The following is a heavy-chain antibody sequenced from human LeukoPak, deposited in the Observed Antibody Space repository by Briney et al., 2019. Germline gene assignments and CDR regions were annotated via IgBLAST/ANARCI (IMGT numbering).Heavy chain of an antibody. Sequence: GGSLRLSCAASGFTFSSYAMGWVRQAPGKGLEWVSAISGSGGSTYYADSVKGRFTISRDNSKNTLYLQMNSLRAEDTAVYYCAKPSSTSGHYYYYMDVWGKGTTVTVSS. V-gene: IGHV3-23*01. J-gene: IGHJ6*03. CDR1: GFTFSSYA. D-gene: IGHD2-2*01. CDR3: AKPSSTSGHYYYYMDV. CDR2: ISGSGGST.